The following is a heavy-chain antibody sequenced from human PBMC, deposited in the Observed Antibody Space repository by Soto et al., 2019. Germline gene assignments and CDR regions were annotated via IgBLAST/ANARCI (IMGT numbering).Heavy chain of an antibody. Sequence: VSVKVSCKAPGYTFTSYGISWVRQSPGQGLEWMGWISAYNGNTNYAQKLQGRVTMTTDTSTSTAYMELRSLRSDDTAVYYCARDSGLHYDSSGYYYGAEYFQHWGQGTLVTVSS. J-gene: IGHJ1*01. CDR1: GYTFTSYG. CDR3: ARDSGLHYDSSGYYYGAEYFQH. D-gene: IGHD3-22*01. CDR2: ISAYNGNT. V-gene: IGHV1-18*01.